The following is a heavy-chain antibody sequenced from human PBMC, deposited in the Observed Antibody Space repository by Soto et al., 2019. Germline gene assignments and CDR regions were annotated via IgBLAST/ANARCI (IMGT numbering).Heavy chain of an antibody. CDR3: ARYCSSTSCYEGVYYYGMDV. J-gene: IGHJ6*02. V-gene: IGHV1-18*04. D-gene: IGHD2-2*01. CDR2: ISAYNGNT. CDR1: GYTFTSYG. Sequence: QVQLVQSGAEVKKPGASVKVSCKASGYTFTSYGISWVRQAPGQGLEWMGWISAYNGNTNYAQKLQGRVTMTTDTSTSTAYMELRSLRSDDTAVYYCARYCSSTSCYEGVYYYGMDVWGQGTTVTVSS.